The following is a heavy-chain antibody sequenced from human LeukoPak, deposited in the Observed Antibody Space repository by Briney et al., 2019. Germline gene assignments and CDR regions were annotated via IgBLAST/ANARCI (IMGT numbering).Heavy chain of an antibody. V-gene: IGHV4-39*07. CDR2: IYYSGST. D-gene: IGHD2-15*01. J-gene: IGHJ5*02. CDR1: GGSISSSSYY. CDR3: ARGTPGFVRYFP. Sequence: SETLSLTCTVSGGSISSSSYYWGWIRQPPGKGLEWIGSIYYSGSTYYNPSLKSRVTISVDTSKNQFSLKLSSVTAADTAVYYCARGTPGFVRYFPWGQGTLVTVSS.